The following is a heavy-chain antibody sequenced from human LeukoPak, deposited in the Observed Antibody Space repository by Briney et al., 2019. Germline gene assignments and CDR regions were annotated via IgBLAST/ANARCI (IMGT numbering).Heavy chain of an antibody. V-gene: IGHV1-46*01. D-gene: IGHD4-23*01. CDR2: INPSSGST. J-gene: IGHJ3*02. CDR3: ARDDYGGNSHDAFDI. Sequence: ASVKVSCKASGYTFTSYYIHWVRQAPGQGLEGMGIINPSSGSTSYAQKFQGRVTMTRATSTSTAYMELSSLGSEDTAVYYCARDDYGGNSHDAFDIWGQGTVVTVSS. CDR1: GYTFTSYY.